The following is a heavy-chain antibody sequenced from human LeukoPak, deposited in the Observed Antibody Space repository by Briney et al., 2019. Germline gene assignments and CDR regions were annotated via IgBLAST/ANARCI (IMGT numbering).Heavy chain of an antibody. CDR1: GYTFTSYY. Sequence: GASVKVSCKASGYTFTSYYMHWVRQAPGQGLEWMGIINPSGGSTSYAQKFQGRVTKTRDTSTSTVYMELSSLRSEDTAVYYCARDLSSDFWSGLAPYFDYWGQGTLVTVSS. V-gene: IGHV1-46*01. D-gene: IGHD3-3*01. CDR2: INPSGGST. J-gene: IGHJ4*02. CDR3: ARDLSSDFWSGLAPYFDY.